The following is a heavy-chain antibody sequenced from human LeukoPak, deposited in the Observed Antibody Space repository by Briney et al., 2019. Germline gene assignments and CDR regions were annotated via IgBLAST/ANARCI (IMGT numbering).Heavy chain of an antibody. CDR2: IYTSGST. Sequence: PGGSLRLSCAASGFTFSSYRMNWVRQAPGKGLEWIGRIYTSGSTTYNPSLKSRVTMSVDTSKSQFSLNLMSVTAADTAVYYCTRDTGTTGEVKFDPWGQGTLVTVSS. CDR3: TRDTGTTGEVKFDP. V-gene: IGHV4-4*07. D-gene: IGHD4-17*01. CDR1: GFTFSSYR. J-gene: IGHJ5*02.